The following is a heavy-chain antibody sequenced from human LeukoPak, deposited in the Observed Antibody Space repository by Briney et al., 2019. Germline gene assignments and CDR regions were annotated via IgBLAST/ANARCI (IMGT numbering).Heavy chain of an antibody. J-gene: IGHJ4*02. V-gene: IGHV3-11*06. D-gene: IGHD1-1*01. CDR3: ARGTGTTAYFDY. CDR1: GFTFSDYY. Sequence: GGSLRLSCAASGFTFSDYYMSWIRQAPGKGLEWVSYISGSRGYTKYADSVKGRFTISRDNAKNSLYLQVNSLRAEDTAVYYCARGTGTTAYFDYWGQGTLVTVSS. CDR2: ISGSRGYT.